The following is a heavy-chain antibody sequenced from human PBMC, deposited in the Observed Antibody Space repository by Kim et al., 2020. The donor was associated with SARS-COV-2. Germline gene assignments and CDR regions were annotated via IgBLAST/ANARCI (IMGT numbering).Heavy chain of an antibody. CDR2: ISRDTSAT. D-gene: IGHD5-18*01. Sequence: GGSLRLSCAASGFPFNIFAMHWVRQAPGKGLEWVSFISRDTSATYYADSVKGRFIVSRDDSTNLLYLQLNNLRAEDSAVYYCARDSYRYDSWGRGTLVTVSS. V-gene: IGHV3-30*03. CDR1: GFPFNIFA. CDR3: ARDSYRYDS. J-gene: IGHJ4*02.